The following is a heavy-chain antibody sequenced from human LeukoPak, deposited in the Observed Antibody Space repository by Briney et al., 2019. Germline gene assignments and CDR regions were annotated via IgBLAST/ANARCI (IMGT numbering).Heavy chain of an antibody. D-gene: IGHD3-10*01. CDR3: ARGRRGTYGSGDY. V-gene: IGHV3-30*04. CDR2: ISYDGSNK. J-gene: IGHJ4*02. CDR1: GFTFSRYS. Sequence: GGSLRLSCVDSGFTFSRYSMSWVRQAPGKGLEWVAVISYDGSNKYYADSVKGRFTISRDNSKNTLYLQMNSLRAEDTAVYYCARGRRGTYGSGDYWGQGTLVTVSS.